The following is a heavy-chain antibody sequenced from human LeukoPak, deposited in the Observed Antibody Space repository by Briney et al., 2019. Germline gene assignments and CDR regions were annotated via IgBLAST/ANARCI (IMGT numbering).Heavy chain of an antibody. J-gene: IGHJ4*02. CDR2: ISGSGGST. Sequence: PGGSLRLSCAASGFTFSKYWMSWVRQAPGKGLEWVSAISGSGGSTYYADSVKGRFTISRDNSKNTLYLQMNSLRAEDTAVYYRAKFVVVRSFDYWGQGTLVTVSS. D-gene: IGHD3-22*01. CDR3: AKFVVVRSFDY. V-gene: IGHV3-23*01. CDR1: GFTFSKYW.